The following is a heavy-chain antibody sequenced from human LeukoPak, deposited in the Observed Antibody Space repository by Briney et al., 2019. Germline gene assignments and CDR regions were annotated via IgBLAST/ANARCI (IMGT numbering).Heavy chain of an antibody. CDR2: ISYDGSNK. V-gene: IGHV3-30-3*01. Sequence: GGSLRLSCAASGFTFGSYAMHWVRQAPGKGLEWVAVISYDGSNKYYADSVKGRFTISRDNSKNTLYLQMNSLRAEDTAVYYCARDRFELLRSYSYGMDVWGQGTTVTVSS. D-gene: IGHD1-26*01. CDR3: ARDRFELLRSYSYGMDV. CDR1: GFTFGSYA. J-gene: IGHJ6*02.